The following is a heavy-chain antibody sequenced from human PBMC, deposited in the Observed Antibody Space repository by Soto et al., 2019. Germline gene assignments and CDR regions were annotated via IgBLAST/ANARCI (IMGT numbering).Heavy chain of an antibody. Sequence: GASVKVSCKASGGTFSSYAISWVRQAPGQGLEWMGGIIPIFGTANYAQKFQGRVTITADESTSTAYMELSSLRSEDTAVYYCASGLEDPLVLTDYFGYWGQGTLVTLSS. CDR2: IIPIFGTA. J-gene: IGHJ4*02. D-gene: IGHD6-19*01. CDR3: ASGLEDPLVLTDYFGY. CDR1: GGTFSSYA. V-gene: IGHV1-69*13.